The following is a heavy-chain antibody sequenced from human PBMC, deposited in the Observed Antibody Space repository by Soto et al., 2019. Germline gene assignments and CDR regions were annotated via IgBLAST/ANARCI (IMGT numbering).Heavy chain of an antibody. D-gene: IGHD3-16*01. J-gene: IGHJ1*01. CDR2: ISGSGTII. CDR3: CGGGLGWGARGRL. Sequence: EVQLVESGGGLVQPGGSLRLSCAASGFTFSTYEMIWVRQAPGKGPEWVSYISGSGTIIYYADSVKGRFTISRDNAKKLIEPQNNQPRAGEPALFYRCGGGLGWGARGRLWGQGNLVTVSS. V-gene: IGHV3-48*03. CDR1: GFTFSTYE.